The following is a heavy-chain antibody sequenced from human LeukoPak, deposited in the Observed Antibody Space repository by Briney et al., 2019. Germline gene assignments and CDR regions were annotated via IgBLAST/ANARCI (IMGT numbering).Heavy chain of an antibody. CDR1: GGTFSSYA. D-gene: IGHD3-3*01. Sequence: ASVKVSCKASGGTFSSYAISWVRQAPGQGLEWMGGIIPIFGTANYAQKFQGRVTITTDESTSTAYMELSSLRSEDTAVYYCASMSGFWSGYHHESFDYWGQGTLVTVSS. J-gene: IGHJ4*02. CDR2: IIPIFGTA. V-gene: IGHV1-69*05. CDR3: ASMSGFWSGYHHESFDY.